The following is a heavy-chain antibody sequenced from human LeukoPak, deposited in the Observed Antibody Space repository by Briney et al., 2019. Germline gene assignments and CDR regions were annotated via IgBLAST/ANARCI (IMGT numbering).Heavy chain of an antibody. CDR2: INSDGRST. CDR3: ARDLAYSRLDY. V-gene: IGHV3-74*01. D-gene: IGHD5-18*01. Sequence: PGGSLRLSCAASGFTFSSYCMHWVRQAPGKGLVWVSRINSDGRSTTYADSVEGRFTISRDNAENSLYLQMNSLRVEDTAFYYCARDLAYSRLDYWGQGMLVTVSS. CDR1: GFTFSSYC. J-gene: IGHJ4*02.